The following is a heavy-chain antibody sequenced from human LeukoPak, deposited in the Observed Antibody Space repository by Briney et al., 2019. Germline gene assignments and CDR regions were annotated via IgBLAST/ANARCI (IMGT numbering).Heavy chain of an antibody. CDR1: GSSISSSSYY. Sequence: SETLSLTCTVSGSSISSSSYYWGWIRQPPGKGLEWIGSIYYSGSTYYNPSLKSRVTISVDTSKNQFSLKLSSVTAADTAVYYCARGQARLAWFDSWGQGTLVTVSS. CDR2: IYYSGST. V-gene: IGHV4-39*07. CDR3: ARGQARLAWFDS. D-gene: IGHD6-19*01. J-gene: IGHJ5*01.